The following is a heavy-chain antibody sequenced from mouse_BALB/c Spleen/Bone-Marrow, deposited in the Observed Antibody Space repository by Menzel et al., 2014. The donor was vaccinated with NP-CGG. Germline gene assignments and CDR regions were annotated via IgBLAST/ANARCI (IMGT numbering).Heavy chain of an antibody. CDR1: GFTFSSFG. J-gene: IGHJ4*01. CDR2: ISSGRSTI. CDR3: ARSGIGYYCGSSSYAMDY. Sequence: EVKLQESGGGLVQPGGSRKLSCAASGFTFSSFGMHWVRQAPEKGLEWVAYISSGRSTIYYADTVKGRFTISRDNPKNTLFLQMTSLRSEDTAMYHCARSGIGYYCGSSSYAMDYWGQGTSVTISS. V-gene: IGHV5-17*02. D-gene: IGHD1-1*01.